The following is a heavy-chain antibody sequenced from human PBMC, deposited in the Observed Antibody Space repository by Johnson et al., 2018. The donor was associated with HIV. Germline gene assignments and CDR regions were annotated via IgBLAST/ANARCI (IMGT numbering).Heavy chain of an antibody. V-gene: IGHV3-15*01. D-gene: IGHD3-22*01. CDR1: GFTFSDYY. CDR3: ATVVVITQDAFDI. J-gene: IGHJ3*02. Sequence: EVQLVESGEGVVQPGRSLRLSCAASGFTFSDYYMSWIRQAPGKGLEWVGRIKSKTDGGTTDYAAPVKGRFTISRSESKNTLYLQMNSLKIEDTAVYYCATVVVITQDAFDIWGQGTMVTVSS. CDR2: IKSKTDGGTT.